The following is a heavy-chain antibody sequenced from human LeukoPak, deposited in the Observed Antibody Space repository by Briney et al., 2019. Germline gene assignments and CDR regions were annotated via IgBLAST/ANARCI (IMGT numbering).Heavy chain of an antibody. J-gene: IGHJ4*02. CDR1: GYTFRSYG. CDR3: ARDPVGYCSSSSCYTGGDFDY. Sequence: ASVKVSCKASGYTFRSYGISWGRQAPGQGLEWMGWISAYNGNTNYAQNLQGRVTMTTDTSTSTAYMELRSLRSDDTAVYYCARDPVGYCSSSSCYTGGDFDYWGQGTLVTVSS. CDR2: ISAYNGNT. D-gene: IGHD2-2*02. V-gene: IGHV1-18*01.